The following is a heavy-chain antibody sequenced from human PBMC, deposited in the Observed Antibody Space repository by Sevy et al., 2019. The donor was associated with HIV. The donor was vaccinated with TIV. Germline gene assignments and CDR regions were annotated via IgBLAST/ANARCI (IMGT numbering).Heavy chain of an antibody. CDR2: IYYSGST. CDR1: GGSISSSSYY. V-gene: IGHV4-39*01. CDR3: ASLPGGWGGRGFDP. Sequence: SETLSLTCTVSGGSISSSSYYWGWIRQPPGKGLEWIGSIYYSGSTYYNPSLKSRVTISVDTSKNQFSPKLSSVTAADTAVYYCASLPGGWGGRGFDPWGQGTLVTVSS. D-gene: IGHD6-19*01. J-gene: IGHJ5*02.